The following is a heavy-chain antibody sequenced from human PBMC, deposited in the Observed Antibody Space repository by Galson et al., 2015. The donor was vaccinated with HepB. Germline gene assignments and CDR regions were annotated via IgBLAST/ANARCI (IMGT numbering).Heavy chain of an antibody. CDR1: GYTFTGYY. CDR2: INPNSGGT. D-gene: IGHD1-1*01. CDR3: ARDRDGYGRDY. V-gene: IGHV1-2*06. J-gene: IGHJ4*02. Sequence: SVKVSCKASGYTFTGYYMHWVRQAPGQGLEWMGRINPNSGGTNYAQKFHGRVTMTRDTSFSTAYMELSSLRSDDTAVYYCARDRDGYGRDYWGQGTLVTVSS.